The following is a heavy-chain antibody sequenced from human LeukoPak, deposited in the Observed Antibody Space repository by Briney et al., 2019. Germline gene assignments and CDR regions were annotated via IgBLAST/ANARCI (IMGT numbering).Heavy chain of an antibody. CDR2: TTSSSSYI. Sequence: GGSLRLSCAASGFTFSSYNMNWVRQAPGQALDWVSSTTSSSSYIYYADSVKGRFTISRDNSKNTLYLQMNSLRAEDTAVYYCAKDPPKYYYDSSGYYMDVWGKGTTVTISS. V-gene: IGHV3-21*04. J-gene: IGHJ6*03. D-gene: IGHD3-22*01. CDR1: GFTFSSYN. CDR3: AKDPPKYYYDSSGYYMDV.